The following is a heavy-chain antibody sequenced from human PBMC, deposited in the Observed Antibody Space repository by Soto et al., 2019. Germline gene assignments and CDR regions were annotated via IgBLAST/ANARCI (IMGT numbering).Heavy chain of an antibody. CDR1: GGTFSNYA. CDR3: TRGIQLLS. D-gene: IGHD5-18*01. J-gene: IGHJ5*02. Sequence: QVQLVQSGAEVKKPGSSVKVSCKASGGTFSNYALTWVRQAPGQGLEWMGGIIPLSGTPNYAQKVQGRVTIAADKSTNKFYMELSGLRSEDTAVYYCTRGIQLLSCGQGTLVPVSS. CDR2: IIPLSGTP. V-gene: IGHV1-69*06.